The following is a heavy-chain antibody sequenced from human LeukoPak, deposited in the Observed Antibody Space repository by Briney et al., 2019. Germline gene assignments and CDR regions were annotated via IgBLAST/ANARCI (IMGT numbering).Heavy chain of an antibody. V-gene: IGHV4-39*02. D-gene: IGHD6-13*01. CDR2: TYYSGTT. CDR3: ARDVSRIAVAVSFDY. J-gene: IGHJ4*02. CDR1: GGSISNTFYS. Sequence: KSSETLSLTCSVSGGSISNTFYSWGWIRQPPGKGLELIGSTYYSGTTHYTPSLKSRVTISVDTSKNQFSLKLTSVTAADTAVYYCARDVSRIAVAVSFDYWGQGTLVTVSS.